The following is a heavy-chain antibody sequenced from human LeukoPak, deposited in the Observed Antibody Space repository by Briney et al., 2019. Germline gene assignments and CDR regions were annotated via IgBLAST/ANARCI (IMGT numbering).Heavy chain of an antibody. CDR3: ARGDIIDAFDI. J-gene: IGHJ3*02. Sequence: SETLSLTCTVSGGSISSYYWSWIRQPPGKGLEWIGYIYYSGSTNYNPSLKSRVTISVDTSKNQFSLKLSSVTAADTAVYYCARGDIIDAFDIWGQGTMVTVSS. D-gene: IGHD3-9*01. CDR1: GGSISSYY. CDR2: IYYSGST. V-gene: IGHV4-59*08.